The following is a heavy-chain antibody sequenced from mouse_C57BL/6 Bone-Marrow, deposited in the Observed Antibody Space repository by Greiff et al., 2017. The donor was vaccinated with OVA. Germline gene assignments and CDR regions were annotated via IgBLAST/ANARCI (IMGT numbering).Heavy chain of an antibody. D-gene: IGHD2-1*01. CDR2: INPNNGGT. J-gene: IGHJ3*01. V-gene: IGHV1-18*01. CDR3: ARPIYYGNLAWFAY. Sequence: EVQLQQSGPELVKPGASVKIPCKASGFTFTDYNLDWVKQSPGKSLEWIGDINPNNGGTIYNQKFKGKATLTVNKSSSTAYMELRSLTSEDTAVYYCARPIYYGNLAWFAYWGQGTLVTVSA. CDR1: GFTFTDYN.